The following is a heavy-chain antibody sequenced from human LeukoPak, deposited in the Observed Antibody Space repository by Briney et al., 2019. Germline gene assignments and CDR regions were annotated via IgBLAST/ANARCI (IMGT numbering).Heavy chain of an antibody. CDR1: GFTFRNYG. D-gene: IGHD6-13*01. CDR2: IDASGGTT. Sequence: PGGTLRLSCAASGFTFRNYGMGWVRQVPGKGLEWVSSIDASGGTTHYADSVKGRFTTSRDNSKNTLYLQMNSLRAEDTAVYYCAAQAIAAAGVAFDYWGQGTLVTVSS. CDR3: AAQAIAAAGVAFDY. J-gene: IGHJ4*02. V-gene: IGHV3-23*01.